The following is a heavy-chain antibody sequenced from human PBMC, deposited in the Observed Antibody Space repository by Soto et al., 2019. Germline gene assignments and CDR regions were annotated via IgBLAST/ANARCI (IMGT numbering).Heavy chain of an antibody. Sequence: QVQLVQSGPEVKKPGSSVTVSCKASGGTFSSSGFSWVRQAHGQGLEWMGMIVPSLDTTKYAQKVQARVTITADQVTSTAYMELSSLRSEDSAVYYFARWPQPRGTADPYAGDVWGQGTRVIVAS. D-gene: IGHD2-21*02. J-gene: IGHJ6*01. V-gene: IGHV1-69*09. CDR3: ARWPQPRGTADPYAGDV. CDR2: IVPSLDTT. CDR1: GGTFSSSG.